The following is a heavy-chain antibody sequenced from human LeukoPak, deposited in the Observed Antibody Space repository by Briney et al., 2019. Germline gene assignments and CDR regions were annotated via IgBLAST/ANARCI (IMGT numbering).Heavy chain of an antibody. D-gene: IGHD4-11*01. V-gene: IGHV3-33*06. CDR2: IWSDGTQK. Sequence: GGSLILFCAASGFTYSHYGMHWVRQAPGKGLEWVAVIWSDGTQKYYGAAVKGRFTISIDNSMKTLFLQMNSLRGDDTAVYYCAKDAQRGFDYSNSLEYWGQGTLVTVSS. J-gene: IGHJ4*02. CDR3: AKDAQRGFDYSNSLEY. CDR1: GFTYSHYG.